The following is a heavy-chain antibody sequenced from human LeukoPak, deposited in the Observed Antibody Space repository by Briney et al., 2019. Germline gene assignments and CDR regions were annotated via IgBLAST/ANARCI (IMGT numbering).Heavy chain of an antibody. D-gene: IGHD3-22*01. CDR2: INHSGST. CDR3: ARDSYYDSSGYPTGGDDY. V-gene: IGHV4-34*01. J-gene: IGHJ4*02. Sequence: PSETLSLTCAVYGGSFSGYYWSWIRQPPGKGLEWIGEINHSGSTNYNPSLKSRVTISVDTSKNQFSLKLSSVTAEDTAVYYCARDSYYDSSGYPTGGDDYWGQGTLVTVSS. CDR1: GGSFSGYY.